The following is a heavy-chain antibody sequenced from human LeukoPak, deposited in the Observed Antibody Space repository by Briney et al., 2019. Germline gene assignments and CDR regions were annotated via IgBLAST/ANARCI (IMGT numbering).Heavy chain of an antibody. J-gene: IGHJ4*02. CDR3: SNEIITAGY. CDR2: IRYDGSKK. Sequence: GGSLRLSCAASGFTFSSYGMHWVRQAPGKGLEWVAFIRYDGSKKYYADSVKGRFTISRDNSKNTLYLQMNSLRAAAPAVYYCSNEIITAGYWGQGTLVTVSS. D-gene: IGHD1-14*01. CDR1: GFTFSSYG. V-gene: IGHV3-30*02.